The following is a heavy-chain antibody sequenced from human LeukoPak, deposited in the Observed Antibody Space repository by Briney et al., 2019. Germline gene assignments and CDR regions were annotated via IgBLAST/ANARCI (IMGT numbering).Heavy chain of an antibody. CDR2: INPNSGGT. CDR1: GYTFTGYY. D-gene: IGHD2-2*01. J-gene: IGHJ2*01. CDR3: ARTCSTSCPYWYFDL. Sequence: ASVKVSCKASGYTFTGYYMHWVRQAPGQGLEWMGWINPNSGGTNYAQKLQGRVTMTTDTSTSTAYMDLRSLRSDDTAVYYCARTCSTSCPYWYFDLWGRGTLVTVSS. V-gene: IGHV1-2*02.